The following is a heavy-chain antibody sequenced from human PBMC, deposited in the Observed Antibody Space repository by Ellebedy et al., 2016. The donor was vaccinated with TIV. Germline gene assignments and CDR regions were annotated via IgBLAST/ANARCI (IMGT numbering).Heavy chain of an antibody. D-gene: IGHD4-17*01. CDR3: ARRGSYGDYAVQVNSWFDP. V-gene: IGHV3-7*01. CDR1: GFSFRSYW. Sequence: PGGSLRLSCAASGFSFRSYWMSWVRQAPGKGLEWVANIYQDGSDQYYVDSVKGLFTISRDNANNSLFLQMNSLRAEDTAVYYCARRGSYGDYAVQVNSWFDPWGRGTLVTVSS. CDR2: IYQDGSDQ. J-gene: IGHJ5*02.